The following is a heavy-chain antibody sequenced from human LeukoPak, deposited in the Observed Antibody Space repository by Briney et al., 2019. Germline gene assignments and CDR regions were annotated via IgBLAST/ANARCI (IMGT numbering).Heavy chain of an antibody. CDR3: ARDYPYIAAY. CDR2: IIPIFGTA. D-gene: IGHD6-13*01. J-gene: IGHJ4*02. Sequence: ASVKVSCKASGGTFISYAISWVRQAPGQGLEWMGRIIPIFGTANYAQKFQGRVTITTDESTSTAYMELSSLRSEDTAVYYRARDYPYIAAYWGQGTLVTVSS. CDR1: GGTFISYA. V-gene: IGHV1-69*05.